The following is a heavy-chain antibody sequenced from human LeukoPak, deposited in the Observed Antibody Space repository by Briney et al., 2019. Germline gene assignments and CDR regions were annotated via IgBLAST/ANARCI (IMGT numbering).Heavy chain of an antibody. Sequence: PGGSLRLSCAASGFTFSSYAMHWVRQAPGKGLEWVAVISYDGSNKYYADSVKGRFTISRDNSKNTLYLQMNSLRAEDTAVYYCARERVAYDFWSGYHVGKAFDIWGQGTMVTVSS. J-gene: IGHJ3*02. V-gene: IGHV3-30-3*01. D-gene: IGHD3-3*01. CDR2: ISYDGSNK. CDR3: ARERVAYDFWSGYHVGKAFDI. CDR1: GFTFSSYA.